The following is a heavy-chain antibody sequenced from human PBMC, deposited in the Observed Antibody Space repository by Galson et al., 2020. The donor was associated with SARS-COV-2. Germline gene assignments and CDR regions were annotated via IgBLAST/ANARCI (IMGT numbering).Heavy chain of an antibody. V-gene: IGHV4-61*02. CDR2: IYTSGST. CDR3: AREFDSRGGYFDY. CDR1: GGSISSGSYY. J-gene: IGHJ4*02. D-gene: IGHD3-22*01. Sequence: SETLSLTCTVSGGSISSGSYYWSWIRQPAGKGLEWIGRIYTSGSTNYNPSHKSRVTISVDTSKNQFSLKLSSVTAADTAVYYCAREFDSRGGYFDYWGQGTLVTVSS.